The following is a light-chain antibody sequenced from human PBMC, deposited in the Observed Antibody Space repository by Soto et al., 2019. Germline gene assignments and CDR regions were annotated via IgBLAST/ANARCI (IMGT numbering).Light chain of an antibody. V-gene: IGKV1-39*01. J-gene: IGKJ4*01. Sequence: QMTQSPSSLSASAGDRVTITCRASQSISYFLNWYQQKPGKAPKLLIYAASSLQSGVPSRFSGSGSGTDFTLTISSLEPEDFAAYYCQQRSNWPLTFGGGTKVDIK. CDR3: QQRSNWPLT. CDR2: AAS. CDR1: QSISYF.